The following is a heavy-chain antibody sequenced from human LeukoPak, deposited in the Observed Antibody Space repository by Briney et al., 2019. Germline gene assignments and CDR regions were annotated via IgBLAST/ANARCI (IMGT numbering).Heavy chain of an antibody. J-gene: IGHJ6*03. Sequence: GASVKVSCKASGYTFTSSAMQWVRQARGQRLEWIGWIVVGSGNTNYAQKFQERVTITRDMSTSTAYMELSSLRSEDTAVYYCAADSYFYGSGSYYYMDVWGKGTTVTISS. D-gene: IGHD3-10*01. CDR2: IVVGSGNT. V-gene: IGHV1-58*02. CDR3: AADSYFYGSGSYYYMDV. CDR1: GYTFTSSA.